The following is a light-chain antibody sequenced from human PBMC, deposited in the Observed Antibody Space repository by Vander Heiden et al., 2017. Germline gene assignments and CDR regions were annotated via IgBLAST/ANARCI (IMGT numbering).Light chain of an antibody. Sequence: DIQMTQSPSTLSASVGDRVTITCRASQSISSWLAWYQQKPGKAPKLLIYKASSLESGVPSRFSGSGSGTEFTLTISSLKADDFATYYCQQYNSYSLTFGGGTKVEIK. CDR1: QSISSW. J-gene: IGKJ4*01. CDR2: KAS. V-gene: IGKV1-5*03. CDR3: QQYNSYSLT.